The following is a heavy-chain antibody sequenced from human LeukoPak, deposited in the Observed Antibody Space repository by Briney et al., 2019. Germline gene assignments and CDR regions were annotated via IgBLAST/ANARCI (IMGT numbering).Heavy chain of an antibody. J-gene: IGHJ3*02. Sequence: GGTLRLSCAASGFTFSSYGMSWVRQAPGKGLERISAISGRGGDTYFADSVKGRFTISRDNSKNTLYLQMNSLRAEDTAVYYCAKDLPIAAAATDAFDIWGQGTMVTVSS. CDR3: AKDLPIAAAATDAFDI. CDR1: GFTFSSYG. CDR2: ISGRGGDT. D-gene: IGHD6-13*01. V-gene: IGHV3-23*01.